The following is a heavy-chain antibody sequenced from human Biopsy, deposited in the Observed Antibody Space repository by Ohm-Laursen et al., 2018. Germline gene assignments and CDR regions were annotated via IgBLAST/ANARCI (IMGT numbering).Heavy chain of an antibody. CDR3: ATDGTGSYNEN. J-gene: IGHJ4*02. D-gene: IGHD3-10*01. Sequence: SLSLSCAASGFTFGDYNMSWIRQAPGKGLEWLSYISGSGVTKMYADSVKGRLTVSRDNAKNSLYLEMNNLTVEDTAVYYCATDGTGSYNENWGQGTLVSVSS. V-gene: IGHV3-11*01. CDR2: ISGSGVTK. CDR1: GFTFGDYN.